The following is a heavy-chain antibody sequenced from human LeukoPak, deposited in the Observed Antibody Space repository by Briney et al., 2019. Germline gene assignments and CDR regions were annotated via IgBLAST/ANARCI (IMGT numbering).Heavy chain of an antibody. CDR3: ARDWQHPAPQQNYYYYYGMDV. V-gene: IGHV3-30*04. CDR2: ISYDGSNK. Sequence: PGRSLRLSCAASGFTYSSYAMHWVRQAPGKGLEWVAVISYDGSNKYYADSVKGRFTISRDNSKNTLYLQMNSLRAEDTAVYYCARDWQHPAPQQNYYYYYGMDVWGQGTTVTVSS. CDR1: GFTYSSYA. J-gene: IGHJ6*02. D-gene: IGHD6-13*01.